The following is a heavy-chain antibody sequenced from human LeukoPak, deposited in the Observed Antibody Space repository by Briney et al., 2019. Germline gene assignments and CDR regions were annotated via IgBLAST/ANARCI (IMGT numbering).Heavy chain of an antibody. CDR2: IRYDGSNK. CDR1: GFTFSSYG. J-gene: IGHJ6*03. V-gene: IGHV3-30*02. CDR3: AKGGSYQLLPYYYYYYMDV. Sequence: PGGSLRLSCAASGFTFSSYGMHWVRQAPGKGLEWVAFIRYDGSNKYYADSVKGRFTISRDNSKNTLYLQMNSLRAEDTAVYYCAKGGSYQLLPYYYYYYMDVWGKGTTVTVSS. D-gene: IGHD2-2*01.